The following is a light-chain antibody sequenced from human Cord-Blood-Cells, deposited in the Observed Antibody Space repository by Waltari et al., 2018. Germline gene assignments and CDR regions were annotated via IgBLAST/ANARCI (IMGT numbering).Light chain of an antibody. CDR2: EGS. CDR1: SRDVGSYNL. CDR3: CSYAGSSTLV. Sequence: QSALTQPASVSGSPGQSITIPCTGTSRDVGSYNLFSWYQPHPGKATKLMIYEGSKRPSGVSNRFSGSKSGNTASLTISGLQAEDEADYYCCSYAGSSTLVFGGGTKLTVL. J-gene: IGLJ2*01. V-gene: IGLV2-23*01.